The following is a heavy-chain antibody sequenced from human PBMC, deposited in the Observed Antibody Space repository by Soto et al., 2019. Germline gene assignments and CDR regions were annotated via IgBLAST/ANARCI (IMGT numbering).Heavy chain of an antibody. Sequence: SVKVSCKASGGTFSSYTISWVRQAPGQGLEWMGRIIPILGIANYAQKFQGRVTITADKSTSTAYMERSSLRSEDTAVYYCARVLATTHAFDIWGQGTMVTVSS. V-gene: IGHV1-69*02. CDR2: IIPILGIA. J-gene: IGHJ3*02. D-gene: IGHD5-12*01. CDR1: GGTFSSYT. CDR3: ARVLATTHAFDI.